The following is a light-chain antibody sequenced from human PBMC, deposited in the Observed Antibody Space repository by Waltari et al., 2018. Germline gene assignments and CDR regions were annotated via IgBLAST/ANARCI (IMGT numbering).Light chain of an antibody. CDR3: QQSYNAPYT. Sequence: DIQMTQSPSSLPASVGDRVTITWPSSQSIRNYLNWYQHKPGEAPKLLVYVASNLQRGVPSRFSGSGSETDFTLTISSLQLEDFATYYCQQSYNAPYTFGQGTNVEIK. J-gene: IGKJ2*01. CDR2: VAS. V-gene: IGKV1-39*01. CDR1: QSIRNY.